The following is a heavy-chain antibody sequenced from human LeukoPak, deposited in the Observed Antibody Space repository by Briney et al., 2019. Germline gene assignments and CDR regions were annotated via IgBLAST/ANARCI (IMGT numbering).Heavy chain of an antibody. CDR2: ISDGSRDT. Sequence: PGGSLRLSCATSGFTFSSFTMNWVRQAPGKGLEWVSTISDGSRDTHYAGSVKGRFTISRDNSKNTLYLQMNSLRAEDTAVYYCARDCCNSAWYSDWGQGTLVTVSS. CDR3: ARDCCNSAWYSD. V-gene: IGHV3-23*01. D-gene: IGHD2/OR15-2a*01. CDR1: GFTFSSFT. J-gene: IGHJ4*02.